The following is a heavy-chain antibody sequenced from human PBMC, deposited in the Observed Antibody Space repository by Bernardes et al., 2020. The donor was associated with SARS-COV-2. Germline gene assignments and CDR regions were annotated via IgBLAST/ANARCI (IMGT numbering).Heavy chain of an antibody. CDR3: ARIDCIPTNCYPYYQHFYMDI. CDR2: FYGTENT. J-gene: IGHJ6*03. Sequence: SETLSLTCSVSGGSISRYHWSWIRQSPGKGLEWIGYFYGTENTNYNPSLGSRVTISEDPSKNQLSLKLTSVTAADTAVYYCARIDCIPTNCYPYYQHFYMDIWGQGTTVTVSS. CDR1: GGSISRYH. D-gene: IGHD2-2*01. V-gene: IGHV4-59*01.